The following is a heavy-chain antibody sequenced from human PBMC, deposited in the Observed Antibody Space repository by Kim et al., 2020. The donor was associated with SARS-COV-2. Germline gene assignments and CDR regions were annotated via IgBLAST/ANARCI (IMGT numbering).Heavy chain of an antibody. J-gene: IGHJ6*02. Sequence: GGSLRLSCAASGFTFADYAMHWVRQAPGKGLQWVAVISRAGNDQFYADSVKGRVIISRDNSQNTVFLQINSLRVEDSGLYYCARDRLVRSIYGVLWSGPKDFYYYYTMDVRGLGTTVSV. CDR3: ARDRLVRSIYGVLWSGPKDFYYYYTMDV. V-gene: IGHV3-30*04. CDR1: GFTFADYA. D-gene: IGHD3-3*01. CDR2: ISRAGNDQ.